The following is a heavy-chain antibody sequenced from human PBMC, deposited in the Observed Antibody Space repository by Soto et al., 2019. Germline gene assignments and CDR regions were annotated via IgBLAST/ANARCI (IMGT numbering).Heavy chain of an antibody. J-gene: IGHJ4*02. Sequence: ETLTLTCTVSGGAIMSISHFWAWIRPSPGHGLEGIGNIFYNGITYYTPSLKSRVTISADTSKKHFSLKLRSVIVEDTAVYSCARLVTGPQYYSPFWGQGTLVTVSS. D-gene: IGHD3-10*01. CDR1: GGAIMSISHF. CDR3: ARLVTGPQYYSPF. CDR2: IFYNGIT. V-gene: IGHV4-39*02.